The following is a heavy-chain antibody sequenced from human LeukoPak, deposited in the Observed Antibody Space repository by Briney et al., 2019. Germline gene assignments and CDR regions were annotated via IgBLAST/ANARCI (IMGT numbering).Heavy chain of an antibody. J-gene: IGHJ4*02. D-gene: IGHD1-26*01. Sequence: GASLRLSRAAPGFTFSSYAMSWVRQAPGKGLEWVSAISGSGGSTYYADSVKGRFTISRDNSKNTLYLQMNSLRAEDTAVYYCAKDGGSSPYYFDYWGQGTLVTVSS. CDR1: GFTFSSYA. CDR3: AKDGGSSPYYFDY. V-gene: IGHV3-23*01. CDR2: ISGSGGST.